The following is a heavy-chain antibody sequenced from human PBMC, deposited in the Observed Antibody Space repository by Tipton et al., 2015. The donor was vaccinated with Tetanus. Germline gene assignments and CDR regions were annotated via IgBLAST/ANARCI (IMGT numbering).Heavy chain of an antibody. V-gene: IGHV3-30-3*01. CDR3: ARASKQQLGGYFDY. CDR2: ISYDGSNK. CDR1: GFTFSGYA. Sequence: SLRLSCAASGFTFSGYAMHWVRQAPGKGLEWVAVISYDGSNKYYADSVKGRFTISRDNSKNTLYLQMNGLRAEDTAAYFCARASKQQLGGYFDYWGQGTLVTVSS. D-gene: IGHD6-13*01. J-gene: IGHJ4*02.